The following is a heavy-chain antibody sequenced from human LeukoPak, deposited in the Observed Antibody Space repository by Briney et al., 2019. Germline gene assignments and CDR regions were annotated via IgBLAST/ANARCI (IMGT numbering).Heavy chain of an antibody. Sequence: SVKVSCKASGYTFTSYYMHWVRQAPGQGLEWMGIINPSGGSTNYAQKLQDRVTMTRDTSTSTVYMELSSLRSEDTAVYYCARDPRYGSGQTWFDPWGQGTLVTVSS. J-gene: IGHJ5*02. CDR2: INPSGGST. CDR3: ARDPRYGSGQTWFDP. D-gene: IGHD3-10*01. CDR1: GYTFTSYY. V-gene: IGHV1-46*01.